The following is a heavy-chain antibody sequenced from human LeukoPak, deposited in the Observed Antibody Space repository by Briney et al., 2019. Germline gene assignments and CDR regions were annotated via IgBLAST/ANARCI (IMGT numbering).Heavy chain of an antibody. CDR3: ASQAFTMVRGVPYYYYSMDV. CDR1: GGSISSYY. Sequence: PSETLSLTCTVSGGSISSYYWSWIRQPPGKGLEWIGYIDYSRSTNYNPSLKSRVTISVDTSKNQFSLKLSSVTAADTAVYYCASQAFTMVRGVPYYYYSMDVWGKGTKVTVSS. J-gene: IGHJ6*03. D-gene: IGHD3-10*01. V-gene: IGHV4-59*01. CDR2: IDYSRST.